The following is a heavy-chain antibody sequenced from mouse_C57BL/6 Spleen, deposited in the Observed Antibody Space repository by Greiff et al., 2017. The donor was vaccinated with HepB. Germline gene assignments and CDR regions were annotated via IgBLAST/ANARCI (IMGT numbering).Heavy chain of an antibody. CDR2: IDPSDSET. J-gene: IGHJ2*01. D-gene: IGHD4-1*01. Sequence: VQLQQPGAELVRPGSSVKLSCKASGYTFTSYWMHWVKQRPIQGLEWIGNIDPSDSETNYNQKFKDKATLTVDKSSSTAYMQLRSQTSEDSAVYYGARNCDYFDYLGQGTTLTVSS. CDR3: ARNCDYFDY. V-gene: IGHV1-52*01. CDR1: GYTFTSYW.